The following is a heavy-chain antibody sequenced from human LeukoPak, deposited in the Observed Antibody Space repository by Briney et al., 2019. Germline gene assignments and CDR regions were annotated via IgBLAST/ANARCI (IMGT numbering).Heavy chain of an antibody. D-gene: IGHD3-10*02. CDR3: AELGITMIGGV. V-gene: IGHV3-48*04. CDR2: ISSSGSTI. Sequence: GESLRLSCAASGFSFSTYNMNWVRQAPGKGLEWVSYISSSGSTIYYADSVKGRFTISRDNAKNSLYLQMNSLRAEDTAVYYCAELGITMIGGVWGKGTTVTISS. CDR1: GFSFSTYN. J-gene: IGHJ6*04.